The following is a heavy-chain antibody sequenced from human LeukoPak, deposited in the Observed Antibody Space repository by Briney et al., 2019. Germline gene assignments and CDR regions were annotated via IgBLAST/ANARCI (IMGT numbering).Heavy chain of an antibody. CDR2: IYSGGST. CDR1: GFTVSSNY. Sequence: GGSLRLSCAASGFTVSSNYMSWVRQAPGKGLEWVSVIYSGGSTYYADSVKGRFTISRDNSKNTLYLQMNSLRAEDTAVYYCASRNYYDSSGYYYGDAFDIWGQGTMVTVSS. V-gene: IGHV3-53*01. CDR3: ASRNYYDSSGYYYGDAFDI. J-gene: IGHJ3*02. D-gene: IGHD3-22*01.